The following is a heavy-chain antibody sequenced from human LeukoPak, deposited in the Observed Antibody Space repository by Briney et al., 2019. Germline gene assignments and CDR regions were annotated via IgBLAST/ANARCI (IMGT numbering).Heavy chain of an antibody. CDR2: INHSGST. Sequence: SETLSLTCAAYGGSFSGYYWSWIRQPPGKGLEWIGEINHSGSTNYNPSLKSRVTISVDTSKNQFSLKLSSVTAADTAVYYCARGYYDSSGYRQVSLDYWGQGTLVTVSS. CDR1: GGSFSGYY. J-gene: IGHJ4*02. D-gene: IGHD3-22*01. CDR3: ARGYYDSSGYRQVSLDY. V-gene: IGHV4-34*01.